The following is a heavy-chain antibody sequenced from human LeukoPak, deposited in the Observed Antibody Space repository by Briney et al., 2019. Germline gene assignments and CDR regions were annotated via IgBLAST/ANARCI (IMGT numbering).Heavy chain of an antibody. CDR3: ARDRVLWFGESFTDYYYYGMDV. J-gene: IGHJ6*04. Sequence: PSETLSLTCTVSGGSISSYYWSWIRQPPGKGLEWIGYIYYSGSTNYNPSLKGRVTISVDTSKNQFSLKLSSVTAADTAVYYCARDRVLWFGESFTDYYYYGMDVWGKGTTVTVSS. CDR2: IYYSGST. D-gene: IGHD3-10*01. CDR1: GGSISSYY. V-gene: IGHV4-59*01.